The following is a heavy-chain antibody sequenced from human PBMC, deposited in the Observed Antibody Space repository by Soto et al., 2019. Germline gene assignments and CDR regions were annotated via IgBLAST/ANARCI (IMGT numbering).Heavy chain of an antibody. CDR2: IYPGDSDT. CDR1: GYSFTSYW. Sequence: PGESLKISCKGSGYSFTSYWIGWVRQMPGKGLEWMGIIYPGDSDTRYSPSFQGQVTISADKSISTAYLQWSSLKASDTAMYYCARQVHYDILTGHLYYFDYWGQGTLVTVSS. CDR3: ARQVHYDILTGHLYYFDY. D-gene: IGHD3-9*01. V-gene: IGHV5-51*01. J-gene: IGHJ4*02.